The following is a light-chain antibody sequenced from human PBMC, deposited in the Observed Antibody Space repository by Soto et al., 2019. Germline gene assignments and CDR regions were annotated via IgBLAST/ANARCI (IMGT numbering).Light chain of an antibody. Sequence: DIQVTQSPSSVSASVGDRVTISCRASQDIAGYLAWYQHKPGRAPELLIRTASSLQSGVPSRFSGSGSGTDFTLTINSLQPEDFATYYCQQAYTFPITFDQGTRLEIK. CDR1: QDIAGY. CDR2: TAS. CDR3: QQAYTFPIT. J-gene: IGKJ5*01. V-gene: IGKV1D-12*01.